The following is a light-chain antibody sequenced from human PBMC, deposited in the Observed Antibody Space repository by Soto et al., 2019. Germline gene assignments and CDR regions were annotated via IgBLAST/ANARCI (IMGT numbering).Light chain of an antibody. V-gene: IGKV3-15*01. CDR2: DVS. CDR1: QSVGSN. Sequence: EIVMTQSPGTLSLSPWGRVTLSCRARQSVGSNFAWYQQKSGQSPRLLIYDVSIRATGVPARFSGTGSETDFTLTISGLQSEDSAVYFCQQYNNWPFSFGQGTRLEIK. CDR3: QQYNNWPFS. J-gene: IGKJ5*01.